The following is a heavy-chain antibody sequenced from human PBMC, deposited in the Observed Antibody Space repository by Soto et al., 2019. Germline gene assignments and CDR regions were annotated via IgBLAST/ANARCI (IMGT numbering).Heavy chain of an antibody. CDR1: GFTFSNAW. V-gene: IGHV3-15*01. J-gene: IGHJ4*02. CDR2: IKSKTDGGTT. Sequence: GGSLRLSCAASGFTFSNAWMSWVRQAPGKGLEWVGRIKSKTDGGTTDYAAPVKGRFTISRDDSKNTLYLQMNSLKTEDTAVYYCTTAYYSNPTVTKNSRYFDYWGQGTLVTVSS. CDR3: TTAYYSNPTVTKNSRYFDY. D-gene: IGHD4-4*01.